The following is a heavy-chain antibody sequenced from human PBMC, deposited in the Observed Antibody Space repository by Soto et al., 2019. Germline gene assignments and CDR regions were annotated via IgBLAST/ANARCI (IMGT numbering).Heavy chain of an antibody. CDR1: GLTFSSSE. V-gene: IGHV3-48*03. J-gene: IGHJ3*01. D-gene: IGHD2-2*01. CDR3: ARRGSS. Sequence: EVQLVESGGGLVQPGGSLRLSCVASGLTFSSSEMYWVRQAPGKGLEWVSYIHPAGQPIFYADSVKGRFTNSRDNAKNSLYLQMNSLRDEDTAVYYCARRGSSWGQGTMVTVSS. CDR2: IHPAGQPI.